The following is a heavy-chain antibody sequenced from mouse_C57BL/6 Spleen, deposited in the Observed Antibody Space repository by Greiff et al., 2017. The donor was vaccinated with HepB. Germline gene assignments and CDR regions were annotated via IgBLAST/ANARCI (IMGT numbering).Heavy chain of an antibody. D-gene: IGHD1-1*01. J-gene: IGHJ4*01. CDR1: GFSLTSYG. CDR3: ARHGDYGKGYYAMDY. CDR2: IWSDGST. V-gene: IGHV2-6-1*01. Sequence: VQLQQSGPGLVAPSQSLSITCTVSGFSLTSYGVHWVRQPPGKGLEWLVVIWSDGSTTYNSALKSRLSISKDNSKSQVFLKMNSLQTDDTAMYYCARHGDYGKGYYAMDYWGQGTSVTVSS.